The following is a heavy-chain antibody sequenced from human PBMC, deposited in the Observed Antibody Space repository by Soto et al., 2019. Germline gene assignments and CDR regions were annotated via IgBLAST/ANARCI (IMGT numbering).Heavy chain of an antibody. CDR1: GYSFSDYY. D-gene: IGHD2-8*02. Sequence: ASVKVSCKASGYSFSDYYIHWVRQAPGQGLEWLGWVSPKSGGTNYAQKFKGRVTMTRDTSSNTVYMDLSGLKSDDTAVFYCAREISGGGTLNWFDPWGQGTLVTVS. CDR3: AREISGGGTLNWFDP. V-gene: IGHV1-2*02. J-gene: IGHJ5*02. CDR2: VSPKSGGT.